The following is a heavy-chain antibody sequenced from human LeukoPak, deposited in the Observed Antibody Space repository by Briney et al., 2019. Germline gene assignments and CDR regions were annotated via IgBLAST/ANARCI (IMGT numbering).Heavy chain of an antibody. J-gene: IGHJ4*02. CDR2: INGNDGST. V-gene: IGHV1-2*02. D-gene: IGHD1-14*01. Sequence: ASVKVSCKASGYTFNNFYIHWVRQAPGQGPEWMGWINGNDGSTNYAQKFQGRVTMTRVTAISTVYMDLSGLRPDDTAIYYCARDEGSTYNQLDYWGQGTLVTVSS. CDR1: GYTFNNFY. CDR3: ARDEGSTYNQLDY.